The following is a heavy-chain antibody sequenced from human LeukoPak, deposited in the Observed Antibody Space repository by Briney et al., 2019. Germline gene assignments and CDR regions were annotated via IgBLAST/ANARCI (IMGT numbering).Heavy chain of an antibody. D-gene: IGHD6-13*01. V-gene: IGHV4-59*11. CDR3: ARALAAAGTFPFDY. Sequence: SETLSLTCTVSGGSISSHYWSWIRQPPGKGLEWIGYIYYSGSTNYNPSLKSRVTISVDTSKNQFSLKLSSVTAADTAVYYCARALAAAGTFPFDYWGQGTLVTVSS. CDR2: IYYSGST. CDR1: GGSISSHY. J-gene: IGHJ4*02.